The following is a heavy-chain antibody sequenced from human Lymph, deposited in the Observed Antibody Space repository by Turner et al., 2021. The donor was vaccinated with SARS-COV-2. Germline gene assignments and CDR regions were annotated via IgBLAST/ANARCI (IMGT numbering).Heavy chain of an antibody. J-gene: IGHJ6*02. Sequence: QVQLQESGPGLVRPSETLSLTCTVSGGSISSTSWSWIRQSPGRGLEWIGYFYKIGSIDYNPTLRSRVTISVDTSKNELSLNLISVTAADTAGYYCARHQGSTSGYDHGMSVWGQGTAVIVSS. D-gene: IGHD1-1*01. CDR2: FYKIGSI. V-gene: IGHV4-59*08. CDR3: ARHQGSTSGYDHGMSV. CDR1: GGSISSTS.